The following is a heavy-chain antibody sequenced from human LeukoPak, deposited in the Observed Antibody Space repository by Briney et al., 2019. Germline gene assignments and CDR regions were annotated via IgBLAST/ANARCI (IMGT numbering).Heavy chain of an antibody. V-gene: IGHV3-30*18. J-gene: IGHJ4*02. CDR3: AKNGAAAGILENY. Sequence: GRSLRLSCAASGFTFSSYGMHWVRQAPGKGLEWVAVISYDGSNKYYTDSVKGRFTISRDNSKNTLYLQMNSLRAEDTAVYYCAKNGAAAGILENYWGQGTLVTVSS. CDR2: ISYDGSNK. CDR1: GFTFSSYG. D-gene: IGHD6-13*01.